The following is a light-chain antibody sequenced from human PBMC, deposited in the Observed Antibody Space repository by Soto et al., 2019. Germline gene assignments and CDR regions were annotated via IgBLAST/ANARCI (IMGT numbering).Light chain of an antibody. CDR1: KLGDRY. J-gene: IGLJ2*01. V-gene: IGLV3-1*01. CDR3: QAWDSSTAV. Sequence: SYELTQPSSVSVSPGQTASITCSGDKLGDRYVCWYQQKPGQSPVLVIYQDSKRPSGIPERFSGSNSGNTATLTISGTQAMDEDDYYCQAWDSSTAVFGGGTKLTVL. CDR2: QDS.